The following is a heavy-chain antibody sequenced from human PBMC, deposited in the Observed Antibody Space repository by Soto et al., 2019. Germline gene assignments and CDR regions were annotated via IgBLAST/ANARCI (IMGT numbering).Heavy chain of an antibody. CDR3: ARLRGNSGVDY. D-gene: IGHD4-4*01. CDR2: IYYSGRT. CDR1: GCSISSSSYY. V-gene: IGHV4-39*01. Sequence: QLQLQESGPGLVKPSETLSLTCTVSGCSISSSSYYWGWIRQPPGKGLEWIGSIYYSGRTYYNPSLKSRVTISVDTSKNQFSLKLSSVTAADTAVYYCARLRGNSGVDYWGQGTLVTVSS. J-gene: IGHJ4*02.